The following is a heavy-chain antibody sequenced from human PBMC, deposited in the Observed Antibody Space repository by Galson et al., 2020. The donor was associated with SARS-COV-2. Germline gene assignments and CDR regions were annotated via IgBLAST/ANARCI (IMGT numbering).Heavy chain of an antibody. CDR1: GGTFITSA. CDR3: ARSYGWGTGAAARPYHYYHMDV. V-gene: IGHV1-69*13. CDR2: IIPIFGAA. D-gene: IGHD6-13*01. Sequence: SVKVSCKASGGTFITSAISWVRQAPGQGLEWMGGIIPIFGAANYAQKFQGRVTITADESTSTAYMELSSLRSEDTAVYYCARSYGWGTGAAARPYHYYHMDVWGKGTTVTVSS. J-gene: IGHJ6*03.